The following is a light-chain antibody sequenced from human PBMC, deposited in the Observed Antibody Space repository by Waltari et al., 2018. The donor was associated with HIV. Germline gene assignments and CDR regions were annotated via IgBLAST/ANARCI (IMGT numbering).Light chain of an antibody. V-gene: IGLV2-8*01. CDR3: SSYAGTNRL. CDR1: TSDVGGYEY. Sequence: QSALTQPPSPSRTPGPSVTLSRTVITSDVGGYEYVSWYQHHPGKAPKLMIYEDNRRPSGVPDRFSGSKSGNTASLTVSGLQADDEADYYCSSYAGTNRLFGGGTKLTVL. J-gene: IGLJ2*01. CDR2: EDN.